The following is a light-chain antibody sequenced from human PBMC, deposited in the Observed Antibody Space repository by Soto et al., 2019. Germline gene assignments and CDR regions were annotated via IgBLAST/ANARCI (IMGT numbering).Light chain of an antibody. V-gene: IGLV1-51*01. CDR1: VYNVGDNY. CDR3: ATWDTSLSAIV. CDR2: DTN. J-gene: IGLJ3*02. Sequence: QSALTQPPSVSAAPGQEVTLSCSGSVYNVGDNYVSWFQHLPGTAPKLLIYDTNKRPSEIPDRFSGSKSGTSATLGITGLQTGDEADYYCATWDTSLSAIVFGGGTQLTVL.